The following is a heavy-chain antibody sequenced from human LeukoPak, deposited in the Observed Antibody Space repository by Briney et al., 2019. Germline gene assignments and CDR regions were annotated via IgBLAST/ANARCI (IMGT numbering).Heavy chain of an antibody. CDR2: INLGDSDT. V-gene: IGHV5-51*01. CDR1: GHRFTNHW. D-gene: IGHD5-24*01. J-gene: IGHJ4*02. Sequence: GESLKISCEVSGHRFTNHWIGWVRKMPGKGLEWMGIINLGDSDTKYSPSFQGQVTISADKSISTAYLQWSSLKASDTAIYYCARDPLDGYNSFDYWGQGTLVTVSS. CDR3: ARDPLDGYNSFDY.